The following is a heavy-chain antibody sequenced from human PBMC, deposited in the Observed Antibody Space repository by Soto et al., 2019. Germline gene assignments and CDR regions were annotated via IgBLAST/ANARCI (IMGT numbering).Heavy chain of an antibody. Sequence: GGSLRLSCAASGFTFSSYGMHWVRQAPGKGLEWVAVIWYDGSNKYYADSVKGRFTISRDNSKNTLYLQMNSLRAEDTAVYYCARELNPLYYYYGMDVWGQGTTVTVSS. CDR2: IWYDGSNK. J-gene: IGHJ6*02. CDR1: GFTFSSYG. CDR3: ARELNPLYYYYGMDV. V-gene: IGHV3-33*01.